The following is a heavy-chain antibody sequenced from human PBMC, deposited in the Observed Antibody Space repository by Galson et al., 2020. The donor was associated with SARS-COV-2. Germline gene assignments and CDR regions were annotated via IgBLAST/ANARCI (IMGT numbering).Heavy chain of an antibody. CDR1: GDSMTTSY. CDR3: ARAGISYETSGYSIDY. Sequence: SETLSLTCTVSGDSMTTSYWTWIRQPPGKGLEWIGRISFRGITNYNPSLKSRINMSVDTSKNQFSLILSPVTAADTAVYYCARAGISYETSGYSIDYWGLGTLVTVS. CDR2: ISFRGIT. D-gene: IGHD3-9*01. J-gene: IGHJ4*02. V-gene: IGHV4-59*01.